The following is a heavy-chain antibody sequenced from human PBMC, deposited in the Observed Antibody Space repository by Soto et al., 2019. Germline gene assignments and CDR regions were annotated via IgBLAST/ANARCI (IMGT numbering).Heavy chain of an antibody. CDR3: ARDWAAAGPFDY. D-gene: IGHD6-13*01. J-gene: IGHJ4*02. CDR2: ISAYNGNT. V-gene: IGHV1-18*01. Sequence: ASVNVSCKASGYTFTSYGISWVRQAPGQGLEWMGWISAYNGNTNYAQKLQGRVTMTTDTSTSTAYMELRSLRSDDTAVYYGARDWAAAGPFDYWGQGTLVTVSS. CDR1: GYTFTSYG.